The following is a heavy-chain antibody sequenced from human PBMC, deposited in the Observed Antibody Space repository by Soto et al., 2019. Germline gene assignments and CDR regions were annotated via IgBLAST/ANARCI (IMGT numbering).Heavy chain of an antibody. CDR3: ARAAHYGSGSYFDY. CDR2: IYHSGST. V-gene: IGHV4-4*02. J-gene: IGHJ4*02. CDR1: SGSISSSNW. D-gene: IGHD3-10*01. Sequence: QVQLQESGPGLVKPSGTLSLTCAVSSGSISSSNWWSWGRQPPGKVLELIGEIYHSGSTNYNPSLKRRVTISVDKSKSQSSLKLSSVTAADTAVYYCARAAHYGSGSYFDYWGQGTLVTVSS.